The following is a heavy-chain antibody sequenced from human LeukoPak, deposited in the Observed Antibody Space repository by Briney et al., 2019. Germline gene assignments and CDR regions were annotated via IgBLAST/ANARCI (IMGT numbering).Heavy chain of an antibody. CDR1: GYTFTSYD. CDR3: ARDGTVTTSPTRRYYFDY. V-gene: IGHV1-8*01. D-gene: IGHD4-11*01. CDR2: MNPNSGNT. J-gene: IGHJ4*02. Sequence: ASVKVSCKASGYTFTSYDINWVRQATGQGLEWMGWMNPNSGNTGYAQKFQGRVTMTRNTSMSTAYMELSSLRSEDTAVYYCARDGTVTTSPTRRYYFDYWGQGTQVTVSS.